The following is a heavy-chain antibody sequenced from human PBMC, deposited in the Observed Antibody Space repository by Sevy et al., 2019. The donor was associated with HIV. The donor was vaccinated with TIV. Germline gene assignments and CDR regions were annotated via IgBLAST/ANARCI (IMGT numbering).Heavy chain of an antibody. CDR1: GGSISSRAYY. V-gene: IGHV4-31*03. CDR2: IYYSGNA. CDR3: ARQPGYYDTLTEWSPRYCFDS. J-gene: IGHJ4*02. Sequence: SETLSLTCTVSGGSISSRAYYWTWIRQHPGKGLECIGYIYYSGNAFYSPSLNSRVTISLDASNSQFSLRLISVTAADTGVYYCARQPGYYDTLTEWSPRYCFDSWGQGTLVTVSS. D-gene: IGHD3-9*01.